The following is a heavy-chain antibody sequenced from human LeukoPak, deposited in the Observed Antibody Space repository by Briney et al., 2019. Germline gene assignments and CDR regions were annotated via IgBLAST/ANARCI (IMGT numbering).Heavy chain of an antibody. CDR3: ARELAGYCSSTSCSLFDP. J-gene: IGHJ5*02. CDR1: GYTFTSYD. CDR2: MNPNSGNT. D-gene: IGHD2-2*01. Sequence: ASVKVSCKASGYTFTSYDINWVRQATGQGLEWMGWMNPNSGNTGYAQKFQGRVTNTRNTSISTAYMELSSLRSEDTAVYYCARELAGYCSSTSCSLFDPWGQGTLVTVSS. V-gene: IGHV1-8*03.